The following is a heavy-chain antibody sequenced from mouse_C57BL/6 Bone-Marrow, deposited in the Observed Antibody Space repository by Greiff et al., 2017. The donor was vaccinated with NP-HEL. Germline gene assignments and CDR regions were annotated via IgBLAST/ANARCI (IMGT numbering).Heavy chain of an antibody. CDR2: INPNNGGT. D-gene: IGHD2-5*01. J-gene: IGHJ3*01. CDR3: ASAYYSNYGAY. V-gene: IGHV1-26*01. CDR1: GYTFTDYY. Sequence: EVQLQQSGPELVKPGASVKISCKASGYTFTDYYMNWVKQSHGKSLEWIGDINPNNGGTSYNQKFKGKATLTVDKSSSTAYMELRSLTSEDSAVYYCASAYYSNYGAYWGQGTLVTVSA.